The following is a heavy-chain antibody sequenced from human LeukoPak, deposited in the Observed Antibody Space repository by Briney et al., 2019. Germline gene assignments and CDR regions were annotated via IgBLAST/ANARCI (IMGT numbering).Heavy chain of an antibody. J-gene: IGHJ4*02. CDR2: IFHSGST. CDR1: GYSISSGFY. V-gene: IGHV4-38-2*02. CDR3: ARGITMIVVVIEDYFDY. D-gene: IGHD3-22*01. Sequence: PSETLSLTCSVSGYSISSGFYWGWIRPPPGKGLEWIGSIFHSGSTYYNPSLKSRVTISVDTSKNQFSLKLSSVTAADTAVYYCARGITMIVVVIEDYFDYWGQGTLVTVSS.